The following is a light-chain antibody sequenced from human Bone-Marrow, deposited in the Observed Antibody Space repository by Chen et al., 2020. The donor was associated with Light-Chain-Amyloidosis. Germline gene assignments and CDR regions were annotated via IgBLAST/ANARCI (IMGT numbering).Light chain of an antibody. CDR1: DLPTKY. CDR2: RDT. CDR3: QSADSSGTYEVI. V-gene: IGLV3-25*03. J-gene: IGLJ2*01. Sequence: SYELTQPPSVPVSTGQTARLTCTGDDLPTKYAYWYQQKPGQAPVLVIHRDTERPSGISERFSGSSSGTTATLTISGVQAEDEADYHCQSADSSGTYEVIFGGGTKLTVL.